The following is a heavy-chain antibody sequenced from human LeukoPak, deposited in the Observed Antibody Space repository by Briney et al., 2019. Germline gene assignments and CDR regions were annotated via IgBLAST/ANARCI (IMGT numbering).Heavy chain of an antibody. J-gene: IGHJ4*02. V-gene: IGHV3-48*03. CDR1: GFTFSSYE. D-gene: IGHD6-19*01. CDR3: ATIVSDSSGWYHFDH. CDR2: ISSSGSTI. Sequence: GSLRLSCAASGFTFSSYEMNWVRQAPGKGLEWVSYISSSGSTIYYADSVKGRFTISRDYSKNTLNLQMNSLRAEDTAVYYCATIVSDSSGWYHFDHWGQGALVTVSS.